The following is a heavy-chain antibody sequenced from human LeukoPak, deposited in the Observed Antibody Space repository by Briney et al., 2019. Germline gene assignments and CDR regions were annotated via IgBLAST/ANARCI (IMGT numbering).Heavy chain of an antibody. V-gene: IGHV1-24*01. CDR1: GYTLTELS. CDR2: FDPEDGET. D-gene: IGHD3-22*01. Sequence: ASVKVSCKVSGYTLTELSMHWVRQAPGKGREWMGGFDPEDGETIYAQKFQGRVTMTEDASTDTAYMELSSLRSEDTAVYYCATDTVPYYYDSSGYAFDIWGQGTMVTVSS. CDR3: ATDTVPYYYDSSGYAFDI. J-gene: IGHJ3*02.